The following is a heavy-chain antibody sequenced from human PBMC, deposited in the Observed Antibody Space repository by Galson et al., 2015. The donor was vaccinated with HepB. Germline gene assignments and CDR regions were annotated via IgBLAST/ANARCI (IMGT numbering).Heavy chain of an antibody. D-gene: IGHD3-3*01. CDR1: GFTFSSYA. J-gene: IGHJ4*02. CDR2: ISGSGGST. CDR3: AKQTLRFLEWPNFDY. Sequence: SLRLSCAASGFTFSSYAMSWVRQAPGKGLEWVSAISGSGGSTYYADSVKGRFTISRDNSKNTLYLQMNSLRAEDTAVYYCAKQTLRFLEWPNFDYWGQGTLVTVSS. V-gene: IGHV3-23*01.